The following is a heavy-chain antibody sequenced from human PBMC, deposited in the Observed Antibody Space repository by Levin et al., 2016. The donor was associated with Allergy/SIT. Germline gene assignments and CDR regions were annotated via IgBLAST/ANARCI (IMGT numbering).Heavy chain of an antibody. V-gene: IGHV6-1*01. CDR3: ARGEKVGGSPGYFDY. D-gene: IGHD3-16*01. J-gene: IGHJ4*02. Sequence: WIRQSPSRGLEWLGRTYYRSKWYNDYAVSVKSRITINPDTSKNQFSLQLNSVTPEDTAVYYCARGEKVGGSPGYFDYWGQGTLVTVSS. CDR2: TYYRSKWYN.